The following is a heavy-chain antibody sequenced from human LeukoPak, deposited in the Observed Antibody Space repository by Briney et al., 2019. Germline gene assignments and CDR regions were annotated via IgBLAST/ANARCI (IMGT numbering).Heavy chain of an antibody. CDR2: ISWNSGSI. D-gene: IGHD3-22*01. J-gene: IGHJ3*02. CDR3: AKDSRGIVVVITNGRAFDI. V-gene: IGHV3-9*01. CDR1: GFTFDDYA. Sequence: SGGSLRLSCAASGFTFDDYAMHWVRHAPGKGLEWVSGISWNSGSIGYADSVKGRFTISRDNAKNSLYLQMNSLRAEDTALYYCAKDSRGIVVVITNGRAFDIWGQGTMVTVSS.